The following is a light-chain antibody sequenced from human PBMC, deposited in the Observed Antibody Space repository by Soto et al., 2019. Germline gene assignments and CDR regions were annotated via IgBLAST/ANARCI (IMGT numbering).Light chain of an antibody. CDR3: QKCGVAPFT. J-gene: IGKJ4*01. V-gene: IGKV2-24*01. CDR1: QSLVHSDGNTY. CDR2: KIS. Sequence: DIVMTQTPLSSPVTLGQPASISCRSSQSLVHSDGNTYLSWLQQRPGQPPRLLIYKISNRFSGVPDRFSGSGAGTDFTLTISSLQPEDVATYYCQKCGVAPFTFGGGTKVEI.